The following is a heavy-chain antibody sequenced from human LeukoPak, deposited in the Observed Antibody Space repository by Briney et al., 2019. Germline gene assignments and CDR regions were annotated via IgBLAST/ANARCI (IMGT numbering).Heavy chain of an antibody. D-gene: IGHD3-9*01. V-gene: IGHV3-23*01. J-gene: IGHJ4*02. CDR2: ITGSGGNT. Sequence: GGSLRLSCAASGFTFSNYAMSWVRQAPGKGLEWVSAITGSGGNTYYADSVKGRFTISRDNSRNTVFLQMNSLRAEDTAVYYCAKWGDYDVLTGYYVSDYWGQGTLVTVSS. CDR1: GFTFSNYA. CDR3: AKWGDYDVLTGYYVSDY.